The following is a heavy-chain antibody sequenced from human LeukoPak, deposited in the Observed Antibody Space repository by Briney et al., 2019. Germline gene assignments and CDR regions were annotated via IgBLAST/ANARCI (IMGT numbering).Heavy chain of an antibody. J-gene: IGHJ4*02. CDR2: IYYSGPT. Sequence: PSGTLSLTCAVSGGSISSSNWWSWIRQPPGKGLEWIGTIYYSGPTYYNPSLKSRVTISVDTSKNRFSLNLSSVTAADTAVYYCARLKKERFGELFSRLTSTPRYYFDYWGQGTQVTVSS. D-gene: IGHD3-10*01. CDR3: ARLKKERFGELFSRLTSTPRYYFDY. CDR1: GGSISSSNW. V-gene: IGHV4-4*02.